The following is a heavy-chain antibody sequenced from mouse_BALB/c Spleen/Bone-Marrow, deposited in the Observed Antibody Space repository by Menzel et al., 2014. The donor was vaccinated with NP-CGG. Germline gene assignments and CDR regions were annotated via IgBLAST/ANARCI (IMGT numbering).Heavy chain of an antibody. D-gene: IGHD2-3*01. CDR1: GSSITSGYY. V-gene: IGHV3-6*02. Sequence: DVQLQESGPGLVKPSQSLSLTCSVTGSSITSGYYWNWIRQLPGNKLEWMGYISYDGSNNYNPSLKNRISITRDASKNLFFLRLNSVSPEDTATYYCASEPYDGSLFDYLGQGTTLTVSS. J-gene: IGHJ2*01. CDR3: ASEPYDGSLFDY. CDR2: ISYDGSN.